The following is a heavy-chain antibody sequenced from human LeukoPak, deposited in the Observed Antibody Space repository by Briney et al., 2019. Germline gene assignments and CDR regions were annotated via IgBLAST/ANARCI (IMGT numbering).Heavy chain of an antibody. CDR3: AKDRRYSSSYDY. V-gene: IGHV3-23*01. J-gene: IGHJ4*02. CDR1: GFTFSSYA. CDR2: ISGSGGST. D-gene: IGHD6-13*01. Sequence: GGSLRLSCAASGFTFSSYAMSWVRQAPGKGLEWVSAISGSGGSTYYADSVKGRFTISRDNSKNTLYLQMNSPRAEDTAVYYCAKDRRYSSSYDYWGQGTLVTVSS.